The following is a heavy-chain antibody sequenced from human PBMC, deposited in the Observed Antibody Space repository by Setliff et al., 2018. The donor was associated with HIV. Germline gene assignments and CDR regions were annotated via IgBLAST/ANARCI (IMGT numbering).Heavy chain of an antibody. CDR2: IYYRGSA. J-gene: IGHJ4*02. CDR3: ARARGPPLPVLDF. CDR1: GGSITTTNYY. V-gene: IGHV4-39*07. D-gene: IGHD3-10*01. Sequence: KTSETLSLTCTVSGGSITTTNYYWGWVRQSPGKGLEWIGVIYYRGSAYYNLSLQSRVTLSVDTSKNSFSRHLTSVTAADTAVYFCARARGPPLPVLDFWGPGTLVTVSS.